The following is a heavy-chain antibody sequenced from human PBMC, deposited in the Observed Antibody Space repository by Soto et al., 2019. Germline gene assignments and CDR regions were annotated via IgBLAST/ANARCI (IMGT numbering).Heavy chain of an antibody. CDR1: GFTFSSYG. V-gene: IGHV3-30*18. J-gene: IGHJ4*02. CDR3: VKESGWRGGSYYFDY. CDR2: ISYDGSNK. Sequence: QVQLVESGGGVVQPGRSLRLSCAASGFTFSSYGMHWVRQAPGKGLEWVAVISYDGSNKYYADSVKGRFTISRDNSKNTLYLQMNSLRAEDTAVYYCVKESGWRGGSYYFDYWGQGTLVTVSS. D-gene: IGHD2-15*01.